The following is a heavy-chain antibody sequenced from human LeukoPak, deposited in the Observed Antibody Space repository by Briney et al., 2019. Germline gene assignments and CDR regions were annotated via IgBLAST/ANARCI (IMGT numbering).Heavy chain of an antibody. Sequence: GGSLRLSCAASGFXVSSNYISWVRQAPGKGLEWVSVTNSGGRTYYADSVKGRFTISRHNSKNTLYLQMNSLRAEDTAVYYCVYVDTVMATGDYWGQGTLVTVSS. CDR1: GFXVSSNY. J-gene: IGHJ4*02. D-gene: IGHD5-18*01. CDR2: TNSGGRT. CDR3: VYVDTVMATGDY. V-gene: IGHV3-53*04.